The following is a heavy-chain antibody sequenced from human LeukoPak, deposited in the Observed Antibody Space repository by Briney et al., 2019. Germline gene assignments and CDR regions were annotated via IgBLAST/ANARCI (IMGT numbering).Heavy chain of an antibody. Sequence: RSSETLSLTCTVSGGSISSYYWSWIRQPAGKGLEWIGRIYTSGSTNYNPSLKSRVTMSVDTSKNQFSLKLSSVTAADTAVYYCARDSLGYCSSTSCSRYYYYYYYMDVWGKGTTVTVSS. CDR3: ARDSLGYCSSTSCSRYYYYYYYMDV. D-gene: IGHD2-2*01. CDR1: GGSISSYY. V-gene: IGHV4-4*07. CDR2: IYTSGST. J-gene: IGHJ6*03.